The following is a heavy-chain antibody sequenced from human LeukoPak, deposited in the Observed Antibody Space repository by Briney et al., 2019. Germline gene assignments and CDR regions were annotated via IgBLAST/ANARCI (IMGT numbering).Heavy chain of an antibody. CDR1: GFTFSSYG. Sequence: GGSLRLSCAASGFTFSSYGMHWVRQAPGKGLEWVAFIRYDGSNKYYADSVKGRITISRDNSKNTLYLQMNSLRAEDTAVYYCAKGSPLYGSGSYFDYWGQGTLVTVSS. CDR2: IRYDGSNK. J-gene: IGHJ4*02. D-gene: IGHD3-10*01. CDR3: AKGSPLYGSGSYFDY. V-gene: IGHV3-30*02.